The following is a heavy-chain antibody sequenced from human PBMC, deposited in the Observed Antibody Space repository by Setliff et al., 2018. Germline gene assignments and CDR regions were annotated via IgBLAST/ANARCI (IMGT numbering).Heavy chain of an antibody. V-gene: IGHV1-24*01. CDR1: GYTLTELS. Sequence: ASVKVSCQVSGYTLTELSMHWVRQAPGKGLEWMGGFDPEDGETIYAQKFQGRVTMTEDTSTDTAYMELSSLRSEDTAVYYCATGSGYYFIPVYWGQGTLVTVSS. CDR3: ATGSGYYFIPVY. J-gene: IGHJ4*02. CDR2: FDPEDGET. D-gene: IGHD3-22*01.